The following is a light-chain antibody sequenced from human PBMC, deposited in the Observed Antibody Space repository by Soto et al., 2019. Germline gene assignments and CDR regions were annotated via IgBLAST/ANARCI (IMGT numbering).Light chain of an antibody. J-gene: IGLJ3*02. Sequence: QSALTQPRSVSGSPGQSVTISCTGTSSDVGGYNYVSWYQQHPGKAPKLMIYDVSKRPSGVPDRFSGSKSGNTASLTISGLPAEDEADYYCCSYAGSYTLWVFGGGTKLTVL. CDR1: SSDVGGYNY. CDR3: CSYAGSYTLWV. V-gene: IGLV2-11*01. CDR2: DVS.